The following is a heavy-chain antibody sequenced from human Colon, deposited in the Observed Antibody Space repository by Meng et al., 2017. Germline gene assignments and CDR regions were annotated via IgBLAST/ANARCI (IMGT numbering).Heavy chain of an antibody. CDR3: ARSVRLGVAGKSGAY. J-gene: IGHJ4*02. CDR2: INHTGNT. D-gene: IGHD6-19*01. CDR1: GGSFSGYS. V-gene: IGHV4-34*01. Sequence: GAGLCQPCDSLSPPCPVYGGSFSGYSWGWIRQPSGKGLEWIGEINHTGNTSYNPSLKSRLTISVDTSKNQFSLNLSSVTAADTALYYCARSVRLGVAGKSGAYWGQGTLVTVSS.